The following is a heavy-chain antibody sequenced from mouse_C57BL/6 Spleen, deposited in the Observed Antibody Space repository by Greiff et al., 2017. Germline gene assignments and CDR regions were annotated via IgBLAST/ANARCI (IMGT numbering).Heavy chain of an antibody. CDR2: ISNGGGST. V-gene: IGHV5-12*01. Sequence: EVKLVESGGGLVQPGGSLKLSCAASGFTFSDYYMYWVRQTPEKRLEWVAYISNGGGSTYYPDTVKGRFTISRDNAKNTLYLQMSRLKSEDTAMYYCAGPGDEYEPAGFAYWGKGTLVTVSA. CDR3: AGPGDEYEPAGFAY. J-gene: IGHJ3*01. CDR1: GFTFSDYY. D-gene: IGHD2-4*01.